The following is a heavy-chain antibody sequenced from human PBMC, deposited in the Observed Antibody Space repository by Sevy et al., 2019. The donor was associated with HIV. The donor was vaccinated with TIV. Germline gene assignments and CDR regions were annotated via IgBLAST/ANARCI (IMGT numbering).Heavy chain of an antibody. J-gene: IGHJ4*02. V-gene: IGHV3-21*01. CDR2: ISFSGNYI. CDR1: GINFKTYK. CDR3: ATSSGWALDY. D-gene: IGHD6-19*01. Sequence: GGSLRLSCVAPGINFKTYKINWVRQTPGKGLEWVSSISFSGNYIYYADFAKGRFTISRDNARNSLYLQMISLTAEDTAVYYCATSSGWALDYWGQGTLVTVSS.